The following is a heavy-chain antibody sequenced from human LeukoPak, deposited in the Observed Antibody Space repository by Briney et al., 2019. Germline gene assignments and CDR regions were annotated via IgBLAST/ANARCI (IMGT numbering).Heavy chain of an antibody. D-gene: IGHD2-15*01. CDR2: IYHSGST. V-gene: IGHV4-4*02. CDR3: ATTLYCSGGSCYSEGWFDP. J-gene: IGHJ5*02. Sequence: SGTLSLTCAVSGGSISSSNWWSWARQPPGKGLEWIGEIYHSGSTNYNPSLKSRVTISVDKSKNQFSLKLSSVTAADTAVYYCATTLYCSGGSCYSEGWFDPWGQGTLVTVSS. CDR1: GGSISSSNW.